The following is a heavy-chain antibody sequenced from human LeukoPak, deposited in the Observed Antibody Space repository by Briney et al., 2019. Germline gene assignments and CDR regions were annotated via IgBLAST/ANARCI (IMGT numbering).Heavy chain of an antibody. CDR3: AKDRSATGYSSSWSPQTWFDP. Sequence: GGSLRLSCAVSGFTFSNYAMTWVRQAPGKGLEWVSGVSASGGSTYYPDSVKGRFTISRDNSKNTLYLQMNSLRAEDTAVYYCAKDRSATGYSSSWSPQTWFDPWGQGTLVTVSS. D-gene: IGHD6-13*01. V-gene: IGHV3-23*01. CDR2: VSASGGST. CDR1: GFTFSNYA. J-gene: IGHJ5*02.